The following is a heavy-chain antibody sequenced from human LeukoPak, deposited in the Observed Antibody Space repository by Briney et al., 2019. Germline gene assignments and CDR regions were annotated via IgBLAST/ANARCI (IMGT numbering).Heavy chain of an antibody. D-gene: IGHD7-27*01. CDR1: GFTVSNDY. J-gene: IGHJ5*02. CDR3: ARDRAGAQNWVAWDP. Sequence: GGSLRLSCAASGFTVSNDYMAWVRQAPGRGLEWVSHIYGDGTTFYTDSVKGRFTISRDNFKNTMYLQMNSLRPEDTALYYCARDRAGAQNWVAWDPWGQGTLVTVFS. CDR2: IYGDGTT. V-gene: IGHV3-66*02.